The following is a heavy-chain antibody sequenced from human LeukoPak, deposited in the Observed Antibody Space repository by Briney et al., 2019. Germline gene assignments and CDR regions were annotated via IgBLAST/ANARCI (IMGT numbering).Heavy chain of an antibody. CDR2: LSWNNKNI. D-gene: IGHD1-1*01. Sequence: PGGSLRLSCAASGFTFDDYAMPWVRQAPGKGLEWVSGLSWNNKNIAYADSVKGRFTISRDNAKNSLFLEMNSLRPEDTALYYCVKTRGLLGTGFDHWGQGTPVTVSS. CDR1: GFTFDDYA. CDR3: VKTRGLLGTGFDH. V-gene: IGHV3-9*01. J-gene: IGHJ4*02.